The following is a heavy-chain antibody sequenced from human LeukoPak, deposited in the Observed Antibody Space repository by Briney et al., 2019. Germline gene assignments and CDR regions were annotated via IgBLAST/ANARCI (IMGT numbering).Heavy chain of an antibody. J-gene: IGHJ6*02. CDR3: ARDNPDYYYGMDV. CDR2: INTYTGNP. V-gene: IGHV7-4-1*02. D-gene: IGHD1-14*01. Sequence: ASVKVSCKASGDTFTSYGMNWVRQAPGQGLEWMGSINTYTGNPTYAQGFTGRFVFSLDTSVSTAYLQISSLKAEDTAVYYCARDNPDYYYGMDVWGQGTTVTVSS. CDR1: GDTFTSYG.